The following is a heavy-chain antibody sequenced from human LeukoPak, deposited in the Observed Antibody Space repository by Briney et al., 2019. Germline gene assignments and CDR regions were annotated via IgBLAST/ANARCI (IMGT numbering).Heavy chain of an antibody. Sequence: QAGGSLRLSCAASGFTFSSYGMHWVRQAPGKGLEWVAVISYDGSNKYYADSVKGRFTISRDNSKNTLCLQMNSLRAEDTAVYYCARSDGMDVWGQGTTVTVSS. V-gene: IGHV3-30*03. CDR3: ARSDGMDV. CDR1: GFTFSSYG. J-gene: IGHJ6*02. CDR2: ISYDGSNK.